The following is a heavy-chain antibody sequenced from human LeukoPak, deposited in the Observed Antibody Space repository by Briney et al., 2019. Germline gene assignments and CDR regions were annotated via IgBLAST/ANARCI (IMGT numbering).Heavy chain of an antibody. D-gene: IGHD1-26*01. V-gene: IGHV3-74*01. CDR3: ARDHRWSYDY. CDR2: IKGGGSDT. J-gene: IGHJ4*02. Sequence: GGSLRLSCAASGFTFSGHYMHWVRQAPGKGLVWVPHIKGGGSDTRYADSVEGRFIISRDNAKNTLYLQMNSLRAEDTGVYFCARDHRWSYDYWGQGTLVTVSS. CDR1: GFTFSGHY.